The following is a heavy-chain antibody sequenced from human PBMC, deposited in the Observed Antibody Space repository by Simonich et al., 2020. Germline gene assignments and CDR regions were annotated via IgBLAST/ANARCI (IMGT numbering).Heavy chain of an antibody. D-gene: IGHD4-4*01. V-gene: IGHV3-74*01. Sequence: EVQLVESGGGLVQPGGSLRLSCAASGFTFSSDWMHWVRQAPGKGRVWVARSNSDGRSTSYADSVKGRFTISRDNAKNTLYLQMNSLRAEDTAVYYCARDYSNYDAFDIWGQGTMVTVSS. CDR2: SNSDGRST. J-gene: IGHJ3*02. CDR3: ARDYSNYDAFDI. CDR1: GFTFSSDW.